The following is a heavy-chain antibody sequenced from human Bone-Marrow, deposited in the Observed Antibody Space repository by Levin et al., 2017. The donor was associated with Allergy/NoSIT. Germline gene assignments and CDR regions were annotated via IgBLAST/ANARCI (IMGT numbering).Heavy chain of an antibody. CDR2: IFSSGST. J-gene: IGHJ6*02. V-gene: IGHV4-31*02. Sequence: LRLSCTVSGASISSGGYYWNWIRQHPGKGLEWMGYIFSSGSTYFNPSLESRLNISLDTSKNQFSLKLKSVTAADTAVYFCARGYVEYDVYFPYYTYYGMDVWGRGTTVTVSS. CDR1: GASISSGGYY. D-gene: IGHD3-22*01. CDR3: ARGYVEYDVYFPYYTYYGMDV.